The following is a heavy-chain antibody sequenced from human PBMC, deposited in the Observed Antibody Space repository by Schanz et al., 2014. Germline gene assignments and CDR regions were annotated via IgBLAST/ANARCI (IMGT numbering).Heavy chain of an antibody. V-gene: IGHV3-21*01. CDR2: ISASGGST. J-gene: IGHJ4*02. Sequence: EVQLVESGGGLVKPGGSLRLSCAASGFTFSDHYMDWVRQAPGKGLEWVSTISASGGSTYYADSVKGRFTISRDNAKNTLYLQMNSLRAGDTAVYYCARGTDWNLHYWGQGALVTVSS. CDR1: GFTFSDHY. D-gene: IGHD1-1*01. CDR3: ARGTDWNLHY.